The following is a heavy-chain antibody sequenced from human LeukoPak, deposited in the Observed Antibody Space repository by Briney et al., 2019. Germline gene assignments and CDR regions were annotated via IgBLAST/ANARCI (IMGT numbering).Heavy chain of an antibody. CDR1: GGSISSGDYY. D-gene: IGHD5-24*01. CDR3: ARDGYNSGYFDY. J-gene: IGHJ4*02. V-gene: IGHV4-30-4*01. CDR2: IYYSRST. Sequence: SQTLSLTCTVSGGSISSGDYYWNWIHQPPGKGLEWIGYIYYSRSTSYSPSLKSRLTISVDTSKNQFSLKLSSVTAADTAVCYCARDGYNSGYFDYWGQGTLVTVSS.